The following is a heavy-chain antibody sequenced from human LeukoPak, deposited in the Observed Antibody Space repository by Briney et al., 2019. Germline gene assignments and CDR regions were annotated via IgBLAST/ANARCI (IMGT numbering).Heavy chain of an antibody. J-gene: IGHJ4*02. Sequence: GGSLRLSCAASGFTFSSYAMSWVRQAPGKGLEWVSAISGSGGSTYYADSVKGRFTISRDNSKNTLYLQMNSLRAEDTAVYYCANLHIFGVVTPGYWGQGTLVTVSS. V-gene: IGHV3-23*01. D-gene: IGHD3-3*01. CDR1: GFTFSSYA. CDR2: ISGSGGST. CDR3: ANLHIFGVVTPGY.